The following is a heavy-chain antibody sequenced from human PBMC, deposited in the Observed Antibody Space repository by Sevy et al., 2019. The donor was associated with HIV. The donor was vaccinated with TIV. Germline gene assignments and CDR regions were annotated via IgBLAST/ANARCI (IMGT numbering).Heavy chain of an antibody. V-gene: IGHV3-23*01. CDR2: ISCSGGST. J-gene: IGHJ4*02. CDR3: AKTLLRFLEWGAFDY. CDR1: GFTFSSYA. Sequence: GGSLRLSCAASGFTFSSYAMSWVRQAPGKGLEWVSAISCSGGSTYYADSVKGRFTISRDNSKNTLYLQMNSLRAEDTAVYYCAKTLLRFLEWGAFDYWGQGTLVTVSS. D-gene: IGHD3-3*01.